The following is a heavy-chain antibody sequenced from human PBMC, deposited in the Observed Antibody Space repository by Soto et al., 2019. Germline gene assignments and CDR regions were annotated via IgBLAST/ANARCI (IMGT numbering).Heavy chain of an antibody. V-gene: IGHV5-10-1*01. CDR2: IDPSDSYT. Sequence: PGESLKISCKGSGYSFTSYWIIWVRQMPGKGLEWMGSIDPSDSYTNYSPSFQGHVTISADKSISTAYLQWSSLKASDTAMYYCASTHSRYRSSDDWLDHWGQGTMVTVSS. CDR1: GYSFTSYW. CDR3: ASTHSRYRSSDDWLDH. J-gene: IGHJ5*02. D-gene: IGHD6-6*01.